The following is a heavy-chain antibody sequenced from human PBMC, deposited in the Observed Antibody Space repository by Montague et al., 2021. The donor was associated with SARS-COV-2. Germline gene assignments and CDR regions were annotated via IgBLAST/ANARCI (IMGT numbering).Heavy chain of an antibody. D-gene: IGHD3-10*01. CDR1: GGSIGSYY. CDR3: ARSLDPSGTYYLPY. Sequence: SETLSLTCSVSGGSIGSYYWSWLRKPPGQGLERIGHIHYSGSNTYSSYFNMRVPISIDTPKDQFYLKLSPVTAADTAVCYCARSLDPSGTYYLPYWGQGTLGTVSP. J-gene: IGHJ4*02. CDR2: IHYSGSN. V-gene: IGHV4-59*01.